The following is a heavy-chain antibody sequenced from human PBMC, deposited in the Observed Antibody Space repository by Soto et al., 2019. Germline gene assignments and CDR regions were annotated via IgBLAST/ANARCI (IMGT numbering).Heavy chain of an antibody. V-gene: IGHV1-46*03. J-gene: IGHJ4*02. Sequence: QVRLVQSGDAVKKPGASVKVSCKASGYTFTSYYMHWVRQAPGQGLEWMGIINPSGGSTSYAQKFQGRVTTTRDRSTSTVYMELSSLRSEDTAVYYCAREVRNYHFWSGSFDYWRQGTLVTVSS. CDR1: GYTFTSYY. CDR3: AREVRNYHFWSGSFDY. CDR2: INPSGGST. D-gene: IGHD3-3*01.